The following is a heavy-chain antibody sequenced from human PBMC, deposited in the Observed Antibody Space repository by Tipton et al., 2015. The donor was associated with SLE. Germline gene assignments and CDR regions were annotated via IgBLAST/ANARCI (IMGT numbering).Heavy chain of an antibody. J-gene: IGHJ4*02. V-gene: IGHV3-48*02. Sequence: GSLRLSCAASGFTFSSYSMNWVRQAPGKGLEWVSYISSSSSTIYYADSVKGRFTISRDNAKNSLYLQMNSLRDDDTAIYYCARDYGDYGVGFDYWGQGILVTVSS. CDR2: ISSSSSTI. D-gene: IGHD4-17*01. CDR1: GFTFSSYS. CDR3: ARDYGDYGVGFDY.